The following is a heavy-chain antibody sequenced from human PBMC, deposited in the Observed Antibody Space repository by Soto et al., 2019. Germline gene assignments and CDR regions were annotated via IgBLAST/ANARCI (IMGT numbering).Heavy chain of an antibody. CDR3: AEDLRGYSDGWEFDY. V-gene: IGHV3-30*18. D-gene: IGHD5-18*01. CDR1: GFTFSSYG. CDR2: ISYDGSNK. J-gene: IGHJ4*02. Sequence: QVQLVESGGGVVQPGRSLRLSCAASGFTFSSYGMHWVRQAPGKGLEWVAVISYDGSNKYYADSVKGRFTISRDNSKNSLYLQMNTLRAEETAVYYCAEDLRGYSDGWEFDYWGPGSLVTVA.